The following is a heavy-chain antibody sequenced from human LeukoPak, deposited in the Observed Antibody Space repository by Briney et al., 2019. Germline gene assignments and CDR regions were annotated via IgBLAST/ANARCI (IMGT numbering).Heavy chain of an antibody. CDR2: IYHSGST. V-gene: IGHV4-30-2*01. CDR3: ARGPITIFGVVIQPYYFDY. J-gene: IGHJ4*02. CDR1: GGSISSGGYS. Sequence: PSETLSLTCAVSGGSISSGGYSWSWIRQPPGKGLEWIGYIYHSGSTYYNPSLKSRVTISVDRSKNQFSLKLSSVTAADTAVYYCARGPITIFGVVIQPYYFDYWGQGTLVTVSS. D-gene: IGHD3-3*01.